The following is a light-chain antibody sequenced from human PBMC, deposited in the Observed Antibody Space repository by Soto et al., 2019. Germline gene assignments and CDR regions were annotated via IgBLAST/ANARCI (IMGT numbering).Light chain of an antibody. CDR3: QQRSNWPPGIT. V-gene: IGKV3-11*01. CDR2: DAS. CDR1: QSVTSTY. J-gene: IGKJ5*01. Sequence: VWRQYEGKRALSGGGIATGACRASQSVTSTYLAWYQQKPGQAPRLLIYDASNRATGIPARFSGSGSGTDFTLTISSLEPEDFAVYYCQQRSNWPPGITFGQGTRLEIK.